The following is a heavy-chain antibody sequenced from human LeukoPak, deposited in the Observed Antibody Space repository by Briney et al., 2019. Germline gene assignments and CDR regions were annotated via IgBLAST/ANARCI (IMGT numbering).Heavy chain of an antibody. CDR1: GFTFSSYA. CDR2: ISYDGSNK. D-gene: IGHD5-24*01. J-gene: IGHJ3*02. CDR3: AREGDGYNQDAFDI. Sequence: GGSLRLSCAASGFTFSSYAMHWVRQALGKGLEWVAVISYDGSNKYYADSVKGRFTISRDNSKNTLYLQMNSLRAEDTAVYYCAREGDGYNQDAFDIWGQGTMVTVSS. V-gene: IGHV3-30-3*01.